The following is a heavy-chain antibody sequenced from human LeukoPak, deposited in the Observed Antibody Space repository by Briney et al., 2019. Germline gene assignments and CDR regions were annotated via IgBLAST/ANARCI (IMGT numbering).Heavy chain of an antibody. V-gene: IGHV3-23*01. CDR3: AKTYVWYYFDY. J-gene: IGHJ4*02. Sequence: PGGSLRLSYAASGFTFSSYGMSWVRQAPGKGLEWVSTISGSGGSTYYADSVKGRFTISRDNSKNTLYLQMNSLRAEDTAVYYCAKTYVWYYFDYWGQGILVTVSS. CDR2: ISGSGGST. D-gene: IGHD3-16*01. CDR1: GFTFSSYG.